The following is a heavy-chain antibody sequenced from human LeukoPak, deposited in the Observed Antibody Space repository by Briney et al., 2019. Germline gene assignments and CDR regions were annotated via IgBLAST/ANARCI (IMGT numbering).Heavy chain of an antibody. CDR3: AKGPLRGTAAAIDY. Sequence: GKPLRLPCAASGFTFNNYGMHWVRQAPGKGLEWVAVISYDGRNIHYPDSVKGRFTISRDISTDTLWLQMDSLRTEDTAVYYCAKGPLRGTAAAIDYWGQGTLVTVSS. V-gene: IGHV3-30*18. CDR1: GFTFNNYG. D-gene: IGHD2-2*01. CDR2: ISYDGRNI. J-gene: IGHJ4*02.